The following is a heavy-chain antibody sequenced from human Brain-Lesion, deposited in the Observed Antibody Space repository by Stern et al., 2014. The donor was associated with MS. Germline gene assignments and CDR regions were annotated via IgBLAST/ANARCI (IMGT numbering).Heavy chain of an antibody. CDR1: GYTLTELS. CDR3: ATLSPGAGGNYYRHFDY. J-gene: IGHJ4*02. D-gene: IGHD1-26*01. CDR2: FDPEDGET. V-gene: IGHV1-24*01. Sequence: VQLMQSGAEVKKPGASVKVSCKVSGYTLTELSMHWVRQAPRKGLERMGGFDPEDGETIYAQKFQGRGTMTEDTSTDSAYMGLSSLRSEDTAVYYCATLSPGAGGNYYRHFDYWGQGTLVPVSS.